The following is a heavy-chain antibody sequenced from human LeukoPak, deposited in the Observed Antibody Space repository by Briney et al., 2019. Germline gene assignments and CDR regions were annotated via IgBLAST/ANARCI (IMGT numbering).Heavy chain of an antibody. J-gene: IGHJ4*02. CDR1: GFTFSSYG. Sequence: PGGSLRLSCAASGFTFSSYGMHWVRQAPGKGLEWVAFIRYDGSNKYYADSVKGRFTISRDNSKNTLYLQMNSLRAEDTAVYYCARAYYDILTGYYNGYFDYWGQGTLVTVSS. D-gene: IGHD3-9*01. CDR2: IRYDGSNK. V-gene: IGHV3-30*02. CDR3: ARAYYDILTGYYNGYFDY.